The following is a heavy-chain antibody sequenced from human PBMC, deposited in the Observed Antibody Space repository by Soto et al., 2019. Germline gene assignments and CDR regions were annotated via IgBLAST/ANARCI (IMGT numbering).Heavy chain of an antibody. D-gene: IGHD3-3*01. CDR2: INHSGST. CDR3: ARGGGLLRLLKWLAPGTPPSKKKMYCCFPGMAV. CDR1: GGSFSGYY. Sequence: SETLSLTCAVYGGSFSGYYWSWIRQPPGKGLEWIGEINHSGSTNYNPSLKSRVTISVDTSKNQFSLKLSSVTAADTAVYYCARGGGLLRLLKWLAPGTPPSKKKMYCCFPGMAVGGQGTTVTVS. J-gene: IGHJ6*02. V-gene: IGHV4-34*01.